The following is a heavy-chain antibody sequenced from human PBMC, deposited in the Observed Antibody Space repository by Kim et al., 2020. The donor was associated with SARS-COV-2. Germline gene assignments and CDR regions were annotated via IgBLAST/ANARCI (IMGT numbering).Heavy chain of an antibody. CDR2: INHSGST. CDR1: GGSFSGYY. J-gene: IGHJ4*02. CDR3: ARGLNPMVRGVDY. D-gene: IGHD3-10*01. Sequence: SETLSLTCAVYGGSFSGYYWSWTRQPPGKGLEWIGEINHSGSTNYNPSLKSRVTISVDTSKNQFSLKLSSVTAADTAVYYCARGLNPMVRGVDYWGQGTLVTVSS. V-gene: IGHV4-34*01.